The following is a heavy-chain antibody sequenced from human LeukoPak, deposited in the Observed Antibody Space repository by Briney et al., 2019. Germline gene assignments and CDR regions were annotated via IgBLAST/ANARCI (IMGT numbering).Heavy chain of an antibody. CDR2: IYYSGST. Sequence: KPSETLSLTCTVSGGSTSGYYWSWIRQPPGKGLEWIGYIYYSGSTNYNPSLKSRVTISVDTSKNQFSLKLSSVTAADTAVYYCARGCSAGTPHNWFDPWGQGTLVTVSS. CDR3: ARGCSAGTPHNWFDP. D-gene: IGHD6-13*01. J-gene: IGHJ5*02. V-gene: IGHV4-59*01. CDR1: GGSTSGYY.